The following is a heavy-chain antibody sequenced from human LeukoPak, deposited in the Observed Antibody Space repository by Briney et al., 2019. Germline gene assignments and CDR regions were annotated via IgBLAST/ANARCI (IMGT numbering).Heavy chain of an antibody. CDR2: IDSDGSRT. D-gene: IGHD1-26*01. Sequence: TGGSLRLSCAASRFTFSNYWMHWVRQAPGNGLVWVSRIDSDGSRTSYADSVKGRFTISRDNAKNTLYLQMSSLRAEDTAVYYCARKSGSYYFFDYWGQGTLVTVSS. CDR3: ARKSGSYYFFDY. V-gene: IGHV3-74*01. CDR1: RFTFSNYW. J-gene: IGHJ4*02.